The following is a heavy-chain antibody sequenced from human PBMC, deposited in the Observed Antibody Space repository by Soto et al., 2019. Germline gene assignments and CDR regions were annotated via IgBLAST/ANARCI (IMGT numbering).Heavy chain of an antibody. V-gene: IGHV4-39*01. CDR3: ASKIASAALGWFDP. CDR2: IYYTGST. Sequence: PSETLSLTCSVSGGSISSSSYYWAWIRQPPGKGLEWIGSIYYTGSTYYNPSLKSRVTLSVDMSKNQFSLRLSSVTAAETAVYYCASKIASAALGWFDPWGQGTLVTV. D-gene: IGHD6-13*01. J-gene: IGHJ5*02. CDR1: GGSISSSSYY.